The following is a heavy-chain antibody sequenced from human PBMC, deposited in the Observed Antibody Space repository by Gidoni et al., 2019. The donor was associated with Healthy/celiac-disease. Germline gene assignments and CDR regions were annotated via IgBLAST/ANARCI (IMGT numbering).Heavy chain of an antibody. D-gene: IGHD6-19*01. J-gene: IGHJ4*02. CDR1: GFTFSSYG. CDR2: ISYDGSNK. CDR3: ARGDSYSSGWDYFDY. Sequence: QVQLLESGGAVVQPGRSLRLSWAASGFTFSSYGMHWVRQGPGKGLEWVAGISYDGSNKYYADSVKGRFTISRDNSKNTLYLQMNSLRAEDTAVYYCARGDSYSSGWDYFDYWGQGTLVTVSS. V-gene: IGHV3-30*03.